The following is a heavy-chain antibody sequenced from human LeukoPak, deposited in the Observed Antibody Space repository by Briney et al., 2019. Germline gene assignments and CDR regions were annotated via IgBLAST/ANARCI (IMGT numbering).Heavy chain of an antibody. CDR2: INSDGSST. V-gene: IGHV3-74*01. Sequence: GGSLRLSCAASGFTFSSYWMHWVRQAPGKGLVWVSRINSDGSSTSYADSVKGRFTFSRDNSKNTLYLQMNSLRAEDTAVYYCARVSDYYYGMDVWGQGTTVTVSS. J-gene: IGHJ6*02. CDR1: GFTFSSYW. CDR3: ARVSDYYYGMDV.